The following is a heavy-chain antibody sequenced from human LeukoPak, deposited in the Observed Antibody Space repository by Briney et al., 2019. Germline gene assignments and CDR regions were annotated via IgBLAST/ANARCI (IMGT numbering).Heavy chain of an antibody. CDR2: INHSGST. J-gene: IGHJ4*02. Sequence: SETLSLTCAVYGGSFSGYYWSWIRQPPGKGLEWIGEINHSGSTNYNSSLKSRVTISVDTSKNQFSLKLSSVTAADTAVYYCASLKYSSSDYWGQGTLVTVSS. V-gene: IGHV4-34*01. D-gene: IGHD6-6*01. CDR1: GGSFSGYY. CDR3: ASLKYSSSDY.